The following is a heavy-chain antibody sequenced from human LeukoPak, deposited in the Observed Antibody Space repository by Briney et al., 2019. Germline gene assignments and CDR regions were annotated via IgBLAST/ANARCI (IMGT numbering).Heavy chain of an antibody. D-gene: IGHD6-13*01. CDR1: GGSFSGYC. CDR2: IKHSGST. CDR3: ARHGRAFIAAAGSFDY. J-gene: IGHJ4*02. V-gene: IGHV4-34*01. Sequence: PSETLSLTCAVYGGSFSGYCWSWIRQPPGKGLEWSGEIKHSGSTNYNPSLKSRVTISVDTSKNQFSLKLSSVTAADTAVYYCARHGRAFIAAAGSFDYWGQGTLVTVSS.